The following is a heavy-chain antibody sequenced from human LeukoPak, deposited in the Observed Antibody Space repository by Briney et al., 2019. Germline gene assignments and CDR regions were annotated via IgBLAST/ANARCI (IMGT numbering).Heavy chain of an antibody. CDR3: ARRSAGIAGGPGFDP. CDR2: IYYSGST. CDR1: GGSISSYY. J-gene: IGHJ5*02. V-gene: IGHV4-59*08. Sequence: SETLSLTCTVSGGSISSYYWSWIRQPPGKGLEWIGYIYYSGSTNYNPSLKSRVTISVDTSKNQVSLKLSSVTAADTAVYYCARRSAGIAGGPGFDPWGQGTLVTVSS. D-gene: IGHD6-13*01.